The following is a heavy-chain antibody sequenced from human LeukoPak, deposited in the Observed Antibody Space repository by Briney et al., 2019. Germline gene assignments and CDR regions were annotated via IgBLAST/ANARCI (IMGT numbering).Heavy chain of an antibody. D-gene: IGHD2-2*01. CDR3: ARSIVVVPAAIDYYGMDV. Sequence: PGGSLRLSCAASGFTFSSHSMHWVRQAPGKGLEWVANIKQDGSEKYYVDSVKGRFTGSRDNAKNSLYLQMNSLRVEDTAVYYCARSIVVVPAAIDYYGMDVWGQGTTVTVSS. V-gene: IGHV3-7*01. CDR2: IKQDGSEK. CDR1: GFTFSSHS. J-gene: IGHJ6*02.